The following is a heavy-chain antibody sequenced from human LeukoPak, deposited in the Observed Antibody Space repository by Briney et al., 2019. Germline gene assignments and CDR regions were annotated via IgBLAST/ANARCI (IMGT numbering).Heavy chain of an antibody. V-gene: IGHV1-18*01. CDR1: GYTFTSYG. D-gene: IGHD3-3*01. Sequence: ASVKVSCKASGYTFTSYGISWVRQAPGQGLEWMGWVSAYNGNTNYAQKLRGRVTMTTDTSTSTAYMELRSLRSDDTAVYYCARDRDDFWSGYTGPDWFDPWGQGTLVTVSS. CDR3: ARDRDDFWSGYTGPDWFDP. CDR2: VSAYNGNT. J-gene: IGHJ5*02.